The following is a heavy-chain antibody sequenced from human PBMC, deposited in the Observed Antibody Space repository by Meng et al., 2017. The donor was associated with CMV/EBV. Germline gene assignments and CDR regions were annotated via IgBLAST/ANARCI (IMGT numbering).Heavy chain of an antibody. Sequence: GGSLRLSCAASGFTVSSNYMSWVRQAPGKGLEWVSVIYSGGSTYYADSVKGRSTISRDNSKNTLYLQMNSLRAEDTAVYYCARDGRFSDISSGWYRDKYYYYGMDVWGQGTTVTVSS. J-gene: IGHJ6*02. V-gene: IGHV3-53*01. CDR1: GFTVSSNY. CDR2: IYSGGST. D-gene: IGHD6-19*01. CDR3: ARDGRFSDISSGWYRDKYYYYGMDV.